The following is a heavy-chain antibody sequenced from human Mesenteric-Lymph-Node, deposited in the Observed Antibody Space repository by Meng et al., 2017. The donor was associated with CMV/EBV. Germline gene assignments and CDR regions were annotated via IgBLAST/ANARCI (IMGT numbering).Heavy chain of an antibody. V-gene: IGHV4-61*08. CDR1: GVSVTSGAYH. Sequence: PESGPGLVKPSETLSLTCIVSGVSVTSGAYHWSWIRQSPGKGLEWIGYIYGTGITIYNPSLKSRVTILLETSKNQFSLKLNSVTTADTAVYYCAKSRSSTPGIVDDWGQGTLVTVSS. CDR3: AKSRSSTPGIVDD. J-gene: IGHJ4*02. D-gene: IGHD2/OR15-2a*01. CDR2: IYGTGIT.